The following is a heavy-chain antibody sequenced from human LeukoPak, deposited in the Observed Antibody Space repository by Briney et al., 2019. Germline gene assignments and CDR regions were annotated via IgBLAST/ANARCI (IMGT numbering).Heavy chain of an antibody. CDR3: ARGHSQGYFDY. CDR1: GGTLSSFA. J-gene: IGHJ4*02. D-gene: IGHD2-21*01. CDR2: SIPMFGTT. Sequence: ASVKVSCKASGGTLSSFAISWVRQAPGQGLEWMGGSIPMFGTTTYAQKFKGRVTINTDESTGTASMEMSSLTSDDTAVYYCARGHSQGYFDYWGQGTLVTVSS. V-gene: IGHV1-69*05.